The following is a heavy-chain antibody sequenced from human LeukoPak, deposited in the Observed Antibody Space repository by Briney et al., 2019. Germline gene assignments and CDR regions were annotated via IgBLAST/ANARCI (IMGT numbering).Heavy chain of an antibody. D-gene: IGHD4-17*01. CDR2: ISYDGNNK. CDR1: GFTLSNYW. V-gene: IGHV3-30*03. Sequence: GGSLRLSCAGSGFTLSNYWMTWVRQAPGKGLEWVALISYDGNNKYYADAVKGRFTISRDNSKNTLYLQMSSLRTEDTAMYYCAPDEGGDYVGLDYWGRGTLVTVSS. J-gene: IGHJ4*02. CDR3: APDEGGDYVGLDY.